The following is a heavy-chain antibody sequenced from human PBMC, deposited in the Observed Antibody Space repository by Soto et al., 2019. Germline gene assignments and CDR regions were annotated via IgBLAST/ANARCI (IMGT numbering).Heavy chain of an antibody. Sequence: EVQLLESGGGLVQPGGSLRLSCAASGFNFSSYAMTWVRQAPGKGLEWVSSIGGGGGSTFYADSVKGRFIISRDNSKNPLFMQMNSPRAEDTAIYSCATQGRQAQTIFGVVIIVPYFDHWGQGTLVTVSS. CDR3: ATQGRQAQTIFGVVIIVPYFDH. D-gene: IGHD3-3*02. J-gene: IGHJ4*02. V-gene: IGHV3-23*01. CDR1: GFNFSSYA. CDR2: IGGGGGST.